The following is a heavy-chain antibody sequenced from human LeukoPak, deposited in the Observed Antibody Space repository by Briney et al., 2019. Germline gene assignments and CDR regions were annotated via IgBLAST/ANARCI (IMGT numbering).Heavy chain of an antibody. V-gene: IGHV4-38-2*02. J-gene: IGHJ4*02. CDR3: ARGDSGWYLGLGFDY. CDR1: GYSISSGFY. Sequence: SETLSLTCTVSGYSISSGFYWGWIRQPPGQGLEWIGSIYHSGSTYYNPSLRSRVTISVDTSKSQFSLKLSSVTAADTAVYYCARGDSGWYLGLGFDYWGQGTLVTVSS. CDR2: IYHSGST. D-gene: IGHD6-19*01.